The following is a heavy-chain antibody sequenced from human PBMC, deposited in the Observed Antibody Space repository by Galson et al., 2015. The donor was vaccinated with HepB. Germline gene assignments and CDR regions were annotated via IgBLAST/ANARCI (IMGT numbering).Heavy chain of an antibody. D-gene: IGHD6-19*01. CDR3: ARPSYSSGWYSDAFDI. J-gene: IGHJ3*02. Sequence: SVKVSCKASGYTFTSYYMYWVRQAPGQGLEWMGIINPSGGSTSYAQKFQGRVTMTRDTSTSTVYMELSSLRSEDTAVYYCARPSYSSGWYSDAFDIWGQGTMVTVSS. V-gene: IGHV1-46*01. CDR1: GYTFTSYY. CDR2: INPSGGST.